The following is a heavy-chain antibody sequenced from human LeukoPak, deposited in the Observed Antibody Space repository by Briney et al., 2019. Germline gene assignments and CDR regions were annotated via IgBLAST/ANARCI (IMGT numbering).Heavy chain of an antibody. J-gene: IGHJ6*04. Sequence: PSQTLSLTCTVSGGSISSGSYYWSWIRQPAGKGLEWIGRIYTSGSSNYNPSLKSRVTISVDTSKNQFSLKLSSVTAADTAVYYCARDELGLGYCSGGSCYGMDVWGKGTTVTVSS. D-gene: IGHD2-15*01. CDR3: ARDELGLGYCSGGSCYGMDV. V-gene: IGHV4-61*02. CDR1: GGSISSGSYY. CDR2: IYTSGSS.